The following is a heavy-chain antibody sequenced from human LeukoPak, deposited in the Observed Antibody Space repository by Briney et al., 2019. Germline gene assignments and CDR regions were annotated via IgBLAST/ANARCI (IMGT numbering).Heavy chain of an antibody. V-gene: IGHV4-59*08. CDR3: ARVRGGYLSSANYYYYYGMDV. D-gene: IGHD3-10*01. J-gene: IGHJ6*02. CDR2: IYYSGST. Sequence: SETLSLTSAVYGGSFIGYYWSWIRQPPGKGLEWSGYIYYSGSTNYNPSLKSRVTISVGTSKDQFSLKLSSVTAADTAVYYCARVRGGYLSSANYYYYYGMDVWGQGTTVTVSS. CDR1: GGSFIGYY.